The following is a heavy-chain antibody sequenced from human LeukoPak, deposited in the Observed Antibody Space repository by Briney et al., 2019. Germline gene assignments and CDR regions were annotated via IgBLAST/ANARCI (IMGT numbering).Heavy chain of an antibody. CDR1: GFTFSGYG. Sequence: PGGSLRLSCAASGFTFSGYGMHWVRLAPGKGLEWVAVISYDGSHKYYADSVQGRFTISRDNSRNTVYLQMNSLRDEDTAIYYCAKDRGFSYTSGSSELDYWGQGTPVTVSS. J-gene: IGHJ4*02. V-gene: IGHV3-30*18. CDR3: AKDRGFSYTSGSSELDY. D-gene: IGHD3-10*01. CDR2: ISYDGSHK.